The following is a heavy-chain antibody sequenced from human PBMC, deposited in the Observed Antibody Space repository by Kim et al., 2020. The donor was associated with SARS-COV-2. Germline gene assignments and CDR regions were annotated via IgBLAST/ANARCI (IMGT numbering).Heavy chain of an antibody. V-gene: IGHV3-23*01. J-gene: IGHJ2*01. CDR3: AKGKVAAAGTFWYFDL. D-gene: IGHD6-13*01. Sequence: SVKGRFTISRDNSKNTLYLQMNSLRAEDTAVYYCAKGKVAAAGTFWYFDLWGRGTLVTVSS.